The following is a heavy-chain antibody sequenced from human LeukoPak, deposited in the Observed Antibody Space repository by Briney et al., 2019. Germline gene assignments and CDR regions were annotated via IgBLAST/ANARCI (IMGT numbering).Heavy chain of an antibody. J-gene: IGHJ4*02. CDR2: ISSDGGFT. CDR3: ARSYGSGSYYFDY. Sequence: GGSLRLSCAASGFAFSYYAIHWVRQAPGKGLEYVSAISSDGGFTYYADSVKGRFTISRDNSKNTLYLQMGSLRAEDMAVYYCARSYGSGSYYFDYWGQGTLDTVSS. D-gene: IGHD3-10*01. CDR1: GFAFSYYA. V-gene: IGHV3-64*02.